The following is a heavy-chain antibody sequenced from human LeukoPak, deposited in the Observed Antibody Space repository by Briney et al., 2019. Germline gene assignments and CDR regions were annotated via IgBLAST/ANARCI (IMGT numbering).Heavy chain of an antibody. CDR2: ISYDGSNK. V-gene: IGHV3-30-3*01. D-gene: IGHD3-22*01. J-gene: IGHJ4*02. CDR1: GFTFSSYA. CDR3: ARGPMIVVVISLDLDY. Sequence: GGSLRLSCAASGFTFSSYAMHWVRQAPGKGLEWVAVISYDGSNKYYADSVKGRFTISRDNPKNTLYLQMNSLRAEDTAVYYCARGPMIVVVISLDLDYWGQGTLVTVSS.